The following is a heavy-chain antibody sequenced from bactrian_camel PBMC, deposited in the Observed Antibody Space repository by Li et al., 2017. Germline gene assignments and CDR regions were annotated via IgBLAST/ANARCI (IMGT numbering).Heavy chain of an antibody. J-gene: IGHJ4*01. D-gene: IGHD1*01. CDR1: GYANC. V-gene: IGHV3S53*01. Sequence: HVQLVESGGGSAQAGGSLRLACAASGYANCLAWFRQAPGKERERVAGFSPNAVTDYADSLKGRFTISRDNAKNTVYLQMSSLKPEDTAVYYCASAPRGIVLSSTCRAAAYGGQGTQVTVS. CDR3: ASAPRGIVLSSTCRAAAY. CDR2: FSPNAVT.